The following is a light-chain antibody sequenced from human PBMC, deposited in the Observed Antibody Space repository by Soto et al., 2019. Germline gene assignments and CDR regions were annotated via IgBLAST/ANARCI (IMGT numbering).Light chain of an antibody. J-gene: IGLJ1*01. CDR2: EVI. CDR1: SSDVGGYNY. CDR3: CSYTSSSTSFV. Sequence: QSVLTQPAAVPGSPGQSITISCTGTSSDVGGYNYVSWYQQHPGKAPKLMIYEVINRPSGVSIRFSGSKSGNTASLTISGLQAEDEADYYCCSYTSSSTSFVFGTGTKVT. V-gene: IGLV2-14*01.